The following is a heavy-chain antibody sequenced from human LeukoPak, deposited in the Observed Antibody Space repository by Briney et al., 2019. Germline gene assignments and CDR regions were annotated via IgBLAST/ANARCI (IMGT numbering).Heavy chain of an antibody. CDR3: ARGYYGSSRIYYFDH. D-gene: IGHD3-22*01. V-gene: IGHV1-69*06. Sequence: GASVKVSCKASGGTFSSYAISWVRQAPGQGLEWMGRIIPIFGTANYAQKFQGRVTITADKSTSTAYMELSSLRSEDTAVYYCARGYYGSSRIYYFDHWGQGTLVTVSS. J-gene: IGHJ4*02. CDR2: IIPIFGTA. CDR1: GGTFSSYA.